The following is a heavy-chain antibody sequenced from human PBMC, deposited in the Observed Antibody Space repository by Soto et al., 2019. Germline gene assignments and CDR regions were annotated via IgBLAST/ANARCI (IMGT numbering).Heavy chain of an antibody. CDR2: ISRSGGST. J-gene: IGHJ6*02. D-gene: IGHD6-19*01. Sequence: EVQLLESGGGLVQPGGSLRLSCAASGFTFSSYAMSWVRQAPGKGLEWVSAISRSGGSTNYADSVKGRFTISRDNSKNTLDLQMNSLRAEDTAVYYCAKGKSSGGGWNYGMDVWGQGTTVTVSS. CDR3: AKGKSSGGGWNYGMDV. V-gene: IGHV3-23*01. CDR1: GFTFSSYA.